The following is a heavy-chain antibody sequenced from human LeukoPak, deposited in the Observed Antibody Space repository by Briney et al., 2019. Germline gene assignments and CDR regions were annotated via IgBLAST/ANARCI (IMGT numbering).Heavy chain of an antibody. CDR1: GFTFSNHG. V-gene: IGHV3-33*01. J-gene: IGHJ4*02. CDR2: IWYDGSNK. CDR3: ARDRLEAVTDDDYFDY. Sequence: GGSLRLSCAASGFTFSNHGMHWVRQAPGKGPEWVALIWYDGSNKYYGDSVKGRFTISRDNSKSTVYLQMNSLRAEDTGVYYCARDRLEAVTDDDYFDYWGQGTLVTVSS. D-gene: IGHD2-21*02.